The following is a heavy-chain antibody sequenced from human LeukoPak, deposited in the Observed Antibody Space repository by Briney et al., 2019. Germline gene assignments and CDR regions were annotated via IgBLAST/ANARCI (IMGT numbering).Heavy chain of an antibody. CDR1: GGSISSYY. D-gene: IGHD3-3*01. V-gene: IGHV4-59*01. Sequence: LETLSLTCTVSGGSISSYYWSWIRQRPGKGLEWIGYIYYSVSSNYNPSLKSRVTISVDTSKNQFSLKLSSVTAADTAVYYCARAVTTDSYDFWSGYSNWFDPWGQGTLVTVSS. CDR2: IYYSVSS. CDR3: ARAVTTDSYDFWSGYSNWFDP. J-gene: IGHJ5*02.